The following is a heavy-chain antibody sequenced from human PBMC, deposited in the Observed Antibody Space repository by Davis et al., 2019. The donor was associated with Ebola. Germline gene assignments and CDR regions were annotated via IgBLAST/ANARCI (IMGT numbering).Heavy chain of an antibody. CDR2: IKTKTDGGTT. J-gene: IGHJ6*03. CDR1: GFAFSNYW. D-gene: IGHD2-2*01. V-gene: IGHV3-15*01. Sequence: ETLSLTCAASGFAFSNYWMSWVRQAPGKGLEWVGRIKTKTDGGTTDYAAPVKGRFTISRDDSKNMLYLQMNSLKTEDTAIYYCTADVIPATTRGVYYYYYYMDVWGEGTTVAVSS. CDR3: TADVIPATTRGVYYYYYYMDV.